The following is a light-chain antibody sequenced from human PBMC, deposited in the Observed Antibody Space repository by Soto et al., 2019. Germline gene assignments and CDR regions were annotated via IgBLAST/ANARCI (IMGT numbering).Light chain of an antibody. Sequence: DIQMTQSPSSVSASVGDRVTITCRATQGIGSWLAWYQQKPGKAPNLLIYDASRLNSGVPSRFSGSGSGTGFSLTISSLQPEDFATYYCQQANSFPHSFGGGTKVDIK. V-gene: IGKV1-12*01. CDR3: QQANSFPHS. CDR1: QGIGSW. CDR2: DAS. J-gene: IGKJ4*01.